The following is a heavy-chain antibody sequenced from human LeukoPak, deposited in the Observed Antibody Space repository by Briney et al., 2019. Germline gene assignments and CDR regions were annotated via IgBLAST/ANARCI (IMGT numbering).Heavy chain of an antibody. D-gene: IGHD6-13*01. Sequence: PGRSLRLSCAASGFTFSSYAMHWVRQAPGKGLEWVAVISYDGSNKYYADSVKGRFTISRDNSKNTLYLQMNSLRAEDTAVYYCAKDGGWQQQPTYFDYWGQGTLVTVSS. V-gene: IGHV3-30-3*01. CDR1: GFTFSSYA. CDR2: ISYDGSNK. CDR3: AKDGGWQQQPTYFDY. J-gene: IGHJ4*02.